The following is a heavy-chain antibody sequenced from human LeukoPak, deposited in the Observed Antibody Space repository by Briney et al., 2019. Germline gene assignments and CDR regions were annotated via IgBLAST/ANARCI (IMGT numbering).Heavy chain of an antibody. D-gene: IGHD6-19*01. J-gene: IGHJ4*02. CDR2: MYYSGST. V-gene: IGHV4-39*07. CDR3: ARAGGSGLIDY. Sequence: SETLSLTCTVSGGSISSYYWGWIRQPPGKGLEWIGSMYYSGSTYYNPSLKSRVTIPINTSKNQFSLKLTSVTAADTVVYYCARAGGSGLIDYWGQGTLVTVSS. CDR1: GGSISSYY.